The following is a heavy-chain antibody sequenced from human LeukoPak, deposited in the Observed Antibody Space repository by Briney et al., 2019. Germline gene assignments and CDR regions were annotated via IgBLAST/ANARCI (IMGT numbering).Heavy chain of an antibody. D-gene: IGHD2-15*01. J-gene: IGHJ3*02. V-gene: IGHV5-51*01. CDR1: EYSFTTYW. CDR3: ARRLPGADAFDI. Sequence: GESLKISCKGSEYSFTTYWIAWVRQMPGKGLESMGIIYPGDSDTKYRPSFEGQVTMSADKSISTAYLQWSSLKASDTAMYYCARRLPGADAFDIWGQGTMVTVAS. CDR2: IYPGDSDT.